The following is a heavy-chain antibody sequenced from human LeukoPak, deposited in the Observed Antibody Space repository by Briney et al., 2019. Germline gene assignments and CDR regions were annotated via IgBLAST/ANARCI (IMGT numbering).Heavy chain of an antibody. V-gene: IGHV4-4*09. Sequence: SETLSLTCTVSGGTISRYDWSWVRQPPGKGLEWIAYINSSGSTNYTPSLKSRVTISVDTSKTQFSLKLSSVTAADTAVYYCATRTRYYGSGDDAFDIWGQGTMVTVSS. CDR2: INSSGST. D-gene: IGHD3-10*01. CDR3: ATRTRYYGSGDDAFDI. J-gene: IGHJ3*02. CDR1: GGTISRYD.